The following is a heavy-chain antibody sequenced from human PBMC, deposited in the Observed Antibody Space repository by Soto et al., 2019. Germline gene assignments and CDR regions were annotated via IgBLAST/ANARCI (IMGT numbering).Heavy chain of an antibody. CDR1: GFTFSSYG. D-gene: IGHD1-26*01. J-gene: IGHJ4*02. CDR2: IWYDGSNK. CDR3: GRRGSGTNSIDY. Sequence: QVQLVESGGGVVQPGRSLRLSCAASGFTFSSYGMHWVRQAPGKGLDWVAVIWYDGSNKYYADSGKGRFTVSRDNSKNTLYLQMNSLRDEDTAVYYWGRRGSGTNSIDYGGQGTLVTVSS. V-gene: IGHV3-33*01.